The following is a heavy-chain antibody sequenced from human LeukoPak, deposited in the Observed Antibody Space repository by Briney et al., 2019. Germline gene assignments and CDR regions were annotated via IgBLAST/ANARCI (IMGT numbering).Heavy chain of an antibody. Sequence: PSETLSLTCTVSGGSISSSCYYWGWIRQPPGKGLEWIGSIYYSGSTYYNPSLKSRVTISVDTSKNQFSLKLSSVTAADTAVYYCALGSSSSTGFDPWGQGTLVTVSS. V-gene: IGHV4-39*01. CDR1: GGSISSSCYY. D-gene: IGHD2-2*01. CDR2: IYYSGST. J-gene: IGHJ5*02. CDR3: ALGSSSSTGFDP.